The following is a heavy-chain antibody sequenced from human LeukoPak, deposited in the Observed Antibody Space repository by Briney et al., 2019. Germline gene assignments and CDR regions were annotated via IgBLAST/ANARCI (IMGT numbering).Heavy chain of an antibody. CDR3: ARKAQYNGHYPLDY. Sequence: GGSLRLSCAASGFTFTSYSMSWVRQAPGKGLEWVSGTSDRGDYTYYADSVKGRFTISRDSSKNTLFLQVNSLRAEDTALYFCARKAQYNGHYPLDYWGQGTLVTVSS. CDR1: GFTFTSYS. V-gene: IGHV3-23*01. CDR2: TSDRGDYT. J-gene: IGHJ4*02. D-gene: IGHD1-7*01.